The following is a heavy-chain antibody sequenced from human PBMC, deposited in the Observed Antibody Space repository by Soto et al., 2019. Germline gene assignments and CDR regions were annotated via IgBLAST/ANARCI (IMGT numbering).Heavy chain of an antibody. CDR2: IYYSGST. J-gene: IGHJ6*02. D-gene: IGHD3-22*01. V-gene: IGHV4-31*03. Sequence: QVQLQESGPGLVKPSQTLSLTCTVSGGSISSGGYYWSWIRQHPGKGLEWIGYIYYSGSTYYNPSLKSRVTISGDTSKNQFPLKLSSVTAADTAVYYCASVNDSSGYPLGYGMDVWGQGTTVTVSS. CDR1: GGSISSGGYY. CDR3: ASVNDSSGYPLGYGMDV.